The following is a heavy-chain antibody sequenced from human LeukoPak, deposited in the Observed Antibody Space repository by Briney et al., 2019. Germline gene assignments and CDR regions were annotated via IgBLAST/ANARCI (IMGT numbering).Heavy chain of an antibody. D-gene: IGHD3-22*01. CDR2: IYPADSDT. J-gene: IGHJ5*02. CDR3: ARRRYYYDSSGYHGTDNWFDP. CDR1: GYKFTNYW. V-gene: IGHV5-51*01. Sequence: GESLKISCKVSGYKFTNYWIAWVRQMPGKGLECMGIIYPADSDTKYSPSFQGQVTISADTSLSTAYLQWSSLRASDTAMYYCARRRYYYDSSGYHGTDNWFDPWGQGTLVTVSS.